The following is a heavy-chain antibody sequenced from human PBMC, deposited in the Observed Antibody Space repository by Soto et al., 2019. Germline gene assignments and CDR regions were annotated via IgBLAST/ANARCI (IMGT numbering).Heavy chain of an antibody. CDR3: ARGNSGYDYPAIFDY. D-gene: IGHD5-12*01. CDR1: GYTFTSYG. Sequence: ASVKVSCKASGYTFTSYGISWVRQAPGQGLEWMGWISAYNGNTHYEQKFQGRVTMTADTSTSTAYMEVGGLRSDDTAVYYCARGNSGYDYPAIFDYWGQGSLVTVSS. J-gene: IGHJ4*02. CDR2: ISAYNGNT. V-gene: IGHV1-18*01.